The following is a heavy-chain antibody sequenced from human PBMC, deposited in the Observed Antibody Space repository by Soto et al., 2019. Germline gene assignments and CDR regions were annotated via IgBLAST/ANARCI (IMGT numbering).Heavy chain of an antibody. J-gene: IGHJ6*03. Sequence: EVQLVESGGYLVQPGGSLRLSCAASGFTFDGYAMHWVRQAPGKGLEWVSSISWNSANIGYADSVKGRFTISRDNAKNSLYLQMNSLRAEDTAVYYCANFPYSGYDFGYYYYMDVWGKGTTVTVSS. CDR3: ANFPYSGYDFGYYYYMDV. D-gene: IGHD5-12*01. CDR1: GFTFDGYA. CDR2: ISWNSANI. V-gene: IGHV3-9*01.